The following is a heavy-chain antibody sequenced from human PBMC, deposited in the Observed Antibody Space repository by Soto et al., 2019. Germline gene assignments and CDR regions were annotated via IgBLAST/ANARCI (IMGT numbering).Heavy chain of an antibody. CDR1: GGSFSGYY. CDR2: INHSGST. D-gene: IGHD1-26*01. J-gene: IGHJ6*02. Sequence: SETLSLTCAVYGGSFSGYYWSWIRQPPGKGLEWIGEINHSGSTNYNPSLKSRVTISVDTSKNQFSLKLSSVTAADTAVYYCARTTPIGSYYYGMDVWGQGTTVTVSS. V-gene: IGHV4-34*01. CDR3: ARTTPIGSYYYGMDV.